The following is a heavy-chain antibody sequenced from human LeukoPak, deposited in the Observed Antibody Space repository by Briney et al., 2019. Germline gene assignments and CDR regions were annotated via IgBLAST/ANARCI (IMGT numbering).Heavy chain of an antibody. D-gene: IGHD3-10*01. CDR2: IIPIFGTA. V-gene: IGHV1-69*06. Sequence: EASVKVSCKASGYTFTSYDINWVRQATGQGLEWMGGIIPIFGTANYAQKFQGRVTITADKSTSTAYMELSSLRSEDTAVYYCARDSYLNAFDIWGQGTMVTVSS. CDR1: GYTFTSYD. CDR3: ARDSYLNAFDI. J-gene: IGHJ3*02.